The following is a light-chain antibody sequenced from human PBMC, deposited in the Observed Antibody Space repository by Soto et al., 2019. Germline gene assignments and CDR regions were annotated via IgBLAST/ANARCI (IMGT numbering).Light chain of an antibody. CDR3: SSFASSNTWV. V-gene: IGLV2-8*01. Sequence: QSVLTQPPSASGSPGQSVTISCTGSSSDVGAYNYVSWYQQHAGKAPKLVIYEVTKRPSGVPDCFSGSKSANTDSLTVSGLQAEDEADYYCSSFASSNTWVFGGGTKLTVL. CDR2: EVT. J-gene: IGLJ3*02. CDR1: SSDVGAYNY.